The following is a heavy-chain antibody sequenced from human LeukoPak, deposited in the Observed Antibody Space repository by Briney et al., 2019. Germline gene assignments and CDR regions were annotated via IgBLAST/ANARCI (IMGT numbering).Heavy chain of an antibody. CDR1: GFTFSDYD. Sequence: GGSLRLSCAASGFTFSDYDMSWIRQAPGKGLEWVSYISSSSGYTNYADSVKGRFTISRDNAKNSLYLQMNSLRAEDTAVYYCARVDEGRNGVTVGYWGQGTLVTVSS. CDR2: ISSSSGYT. D-gene: IGHD2-8*01. V-gene: IGHV3-11*06. CDR3: ARVDEGRNGVTVGY. J-gene: IGHJ4*02.